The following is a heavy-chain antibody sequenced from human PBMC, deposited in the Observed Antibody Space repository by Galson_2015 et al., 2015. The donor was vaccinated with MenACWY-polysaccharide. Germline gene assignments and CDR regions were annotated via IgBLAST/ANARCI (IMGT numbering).Heavy chain of an antibody. J-gene: IGHJ4*02. CDR2: IYYSGST. Sequence: ETLSLTCTVSGGSISSRSYYWGWIRQPPGKGLEWIGSIYYSGSTYYNPSLKSRVTISVDTPKNQFSLKLSSVTAADTAVYYCARDLGNYYGSGSITIGIDYWGQGTLVTVSS. V-gene: IGHV4-39*07. CDR3: ARDLGNYYGSGSITIGIDY. CDR1: GGSISSRSYY. D-gene: IGHD3-10*01.